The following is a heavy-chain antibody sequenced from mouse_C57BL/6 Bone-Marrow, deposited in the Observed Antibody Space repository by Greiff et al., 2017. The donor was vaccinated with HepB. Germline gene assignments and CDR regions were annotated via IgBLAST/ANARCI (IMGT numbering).Heavy chain of an antibody. CDR3: AREGVGRGFAY. D-gene: IGHD4-1*01. CDR1: GYSITSGYY. Sequence: EVKVEESGPGLVKPSQSLSLTCSVTGYSITSGYYWNWIRQFPGNKLEWMGYISYDGSNNYNPSLKNRISITRDTSKNQFFLKLNSVTTEDTATYYCAREGVGRGFAYWGQGTLVTVSA. CDR2: ISYDGSN. J-gene: IGHJ3*01. V-gene: IGHV3-6*01.